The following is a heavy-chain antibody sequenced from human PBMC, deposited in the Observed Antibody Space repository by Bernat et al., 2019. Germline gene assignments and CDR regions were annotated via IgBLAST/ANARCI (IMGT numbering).Heavy chain of an antibody. CDR1: RYTFTSYY. J-gene: IGHJ4*02. D-gene: IGHD2-2*01. Sequence: QVQLVQSGAEVKKPGASVKVSCKASRYTFTSYYMHWVRQAPGQGLEWMGIINPSGGSTSYAQKFQGRVTMTRDTSTSTVYMELSSLRSEDTAVYYCARSLNTIVVVPAGIDSWGKGTLVTVSS. V-gene: IGHV1-46*01. CDR3: ARSLNTIVVVPAGIDS. CDR2: INPSGGST.